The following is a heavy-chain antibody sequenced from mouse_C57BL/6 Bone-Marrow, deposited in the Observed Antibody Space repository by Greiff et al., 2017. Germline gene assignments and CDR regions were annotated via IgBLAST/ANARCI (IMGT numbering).Heavy chain of an antibody. CDR2: INPSNGGT. J-gene: IGHJ3*01. CDR3: ARERVYYEYDWGFAY. Sequence: QVQLQQPGTELVKPGASVKLSCKASGYTFTSYWMHWVKQRPGQGLEWIGNINPSNGGTNYNEKFKSKATLTVDKSSSTAYMQLSSLTSEDSAVYYCARERVYYEYDWGFAYWGQGALVTVSA. V-gene: IGHV1-53*01. D-gene: IGHD2-4*01. CDR1: GYTFTSYW.